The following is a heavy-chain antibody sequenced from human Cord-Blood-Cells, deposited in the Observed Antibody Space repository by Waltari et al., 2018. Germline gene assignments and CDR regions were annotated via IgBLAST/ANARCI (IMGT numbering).Heavy chain of an antibody. V-gene: IGHV4-4*02. CDR3: ARVRYCSSTSCHNYFDY. Sequence: QVQLQESGPGLVKPSGTLSLPCAVSGGSIRRSNWWRWVRQPPGKGLEWIGEIYHSGSTNYNPSLKSRVTISVDKSKNQFSLKLSSVTAADTAVYYCARVRYCSSTSCHNYFDYWGQGTLVTVSS. J-gene: IGHJ4*02. D-gene: IGHD2-2*02. CDR1: GGSIRRSNW. CDR2: IYHSGST.